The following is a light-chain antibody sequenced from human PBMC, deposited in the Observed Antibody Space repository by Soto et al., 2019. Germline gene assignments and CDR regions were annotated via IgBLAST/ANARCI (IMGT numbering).Light chain of an antibody. V-gene: IGKV1-9*01. CDR3: QQLNSYPLMYT. Sequence: DIQLTQSPSFLSASVGDRVTITCRASQGISSYLAWYQQKPGKAPKLLIYAASTLQSGVPSRFSGSGSGTDGTLTISSLQPEDFATYYCQQLNSYPLMYTFGQGTKLEIK. CDR2: AAS. CDR1: QGISSY. J-gene: IGKJ2*01.